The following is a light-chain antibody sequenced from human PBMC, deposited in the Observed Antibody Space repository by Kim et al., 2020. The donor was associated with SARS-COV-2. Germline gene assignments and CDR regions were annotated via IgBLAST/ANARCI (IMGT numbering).Light chain of an antibody. CDR3: QHYNSYSRA. J-gene: IGKJ1*01. CDR2: DTS. V-gene: IGKV1-5*01. CDR1: QSMGTW. Sequence: SASVGDSITITCRASQSMGTWLAWYQQKPGKAPKLLIYDTSSLKSGVPSRFSGSGSGTDFSLTISSLQPDDFATYFCQHYNSYSRAFGQGTKVDIK.